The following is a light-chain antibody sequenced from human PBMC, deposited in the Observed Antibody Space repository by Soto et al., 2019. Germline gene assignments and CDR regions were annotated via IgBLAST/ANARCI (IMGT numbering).Light chain of an antibody. CDR1: QSISSW. CDR2: DAS. V-gene: IGKV1-5*01. Sequence: DIPMTQSPSTLSPSVGDRGTITFRASQSISSWLAWYQQKPGKAPKLLIYDASSLESGVPSRFSGSGSGTEFTLTISSLQPDDFATYYCQQYNSYSRTFGQGTKVDIK. J-gene: IGKJ1*01. CDR3: QQYNSYSRT.